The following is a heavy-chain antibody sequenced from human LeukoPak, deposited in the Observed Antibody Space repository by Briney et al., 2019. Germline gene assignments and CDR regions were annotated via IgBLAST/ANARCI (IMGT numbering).Heavy chain of an antibody. CDR2: MNGRGRST. CDR1: GFTFSNYA. J-gene: IGHJ4*02. V-gene: IGHV3-23*01. Sequence: GGSLRLSCVASGFTFSNYAMSWVRQAPGKGLEWVCGMNGRGRSTYYADSVRGRFTLSRDNSKNTLYLQMNSLRAEDTAVYYCAKDKDGYDPYYFDYWGQGTLVTVSS. D-gene: IGHD5-12*01. CDR3: AKDKDGYDPYYFDY.